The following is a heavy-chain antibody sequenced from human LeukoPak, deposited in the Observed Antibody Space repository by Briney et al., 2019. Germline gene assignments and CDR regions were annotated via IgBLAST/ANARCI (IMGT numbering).Heavy chain of an antibody. CDR3: ARDYPPAIVVVPAAIPYNWCDP. CDR1: GYTFTSYY. J-gene: IGHJ5*02. V-gene: IGHV1-46*01. Sequence: GASVKVSCKASGYTFTSYYMHWVRQAPGQGLEWMGIINPSGGSTSYAQKFQGRVTMTRDTSTSTVYMELSSLRSEDTAVYYCARDYPPAIVVVPAAIPYNWCDPWGQGTLVTVSS. D-gene: IGHD2-2*01. CDR2: INPSGGST.